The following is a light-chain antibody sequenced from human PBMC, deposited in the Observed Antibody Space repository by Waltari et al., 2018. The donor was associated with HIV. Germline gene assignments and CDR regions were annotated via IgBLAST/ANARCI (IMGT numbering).Light chain of an antibody. CDR2: YKSDSDK. J-gene: IGLJ1*01. Sequence: QAVLTQPSSLSASPGASASLTCTLRSGINVGTYRIYWYQQKPGSPPQYLLRYKSDSDKQQGSGVPSRFSGSKEASANAGILLISGLQSEDEADYYCMIWHSSASVFGTGTKVTVL. CDR3: MIWHSSASV. V-gene: IGLV5-45*03. CDR1: SGINVGTYR.